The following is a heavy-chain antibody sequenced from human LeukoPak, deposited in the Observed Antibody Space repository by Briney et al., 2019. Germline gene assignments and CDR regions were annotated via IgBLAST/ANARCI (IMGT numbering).Heavy chain of an antibody. V-gene: IGHV4-39*07. J-gene: IGHJ2*01. CDR1: GGSISSFDHY. CDR2: VYYSGTT. CDR3: ARGRGNYYWYFDL. Sequence: SETLSLTCSVSGGSISSFDHYWVWIRQAPGKGLEWIGSVYYSGTTYYNPSLSSRVTISVDASKNQFSLNLGSVTAADTAVYYCARGRGNYYWYFDLWGRGTLVTVSS. D-gene: IGHD4-11*01.